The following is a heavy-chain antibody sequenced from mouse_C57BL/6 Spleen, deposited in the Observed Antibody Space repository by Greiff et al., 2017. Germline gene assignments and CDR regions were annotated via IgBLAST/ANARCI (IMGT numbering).Heavy chain of an antibody. CDR3: ARSPYDGYWYFDV. D-gene: IGHD2-3*01. CDR2: ISNLAYSI. J-gene: IGHJ1*03. V-gene: IGHV5-15*01. CDR1: GFTFSDYG. Sequence: EVMLVESGGGLVQPGGSLKLSCAASGFTFSDYGLTWVRQAPRKGPEWVAFISNLAYSIYYADTVTGRFTIARENAKNTLYLEMSSLRSEDTAMYYCARSPYDGYWYFDVWGTGTTVTVSS.